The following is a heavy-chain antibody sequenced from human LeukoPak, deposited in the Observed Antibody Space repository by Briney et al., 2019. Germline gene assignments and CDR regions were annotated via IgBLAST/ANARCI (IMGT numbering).Heavy chain of an antibody. J-gene: IGHJ6*02. D-gene: IGHD3-3*01. V-gene: IGHV1-18*04. CDR3: ARVYDFDDYYYGMDV. Sequence: ASVKVSCKASGYTFTSYGISWVRQAPGQGLEWMGWISAYNGNTNYAQKVQGRVTMTRDTSISTAYMELSRLRSDDTAVYYCARVYDFDDYYYGMDVWGQGTTVTVSS. CDR2: ISAYNGNT. CDR1: GYTFTSYG.